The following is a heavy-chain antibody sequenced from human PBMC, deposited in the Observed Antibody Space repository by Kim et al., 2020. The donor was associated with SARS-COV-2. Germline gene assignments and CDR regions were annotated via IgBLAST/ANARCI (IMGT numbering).Heavy chain of an antibody. D-gene: IGHD3-16*01. CDR1: GFTFSSYA. CDR3: AKGPFWGSYSSPYYYYGMDV. J-gene: IGHJ6*02. Sequence: GGSLRLSCAASGFTFSSYAMSWVRQAPGKGLEWVSVIYSGGSSTYYADSVKGRFTISRDNSKNTLYLQMNSLRAEDTAVYYCAKGPFWGSYSSPYYYYGMDVWGQGTTVTVSS. CDR2: IYSGGSST. V-gene: IGHV3-23*03.